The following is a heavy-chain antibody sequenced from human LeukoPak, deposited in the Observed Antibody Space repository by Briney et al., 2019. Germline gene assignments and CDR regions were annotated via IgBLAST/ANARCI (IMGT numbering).Heavy chain of an antibody. D-gene: IGHD3-3*01. CDR3: ARGPSNYDFWSGYLWIDY. V-gene: IGHV1-8*03. J-gene: IGHJ4*02. CDR2: MNPNSGNT. CDR1: GYTFTSYD. Sequence: GASVKVSCKASGYTFTSYDINWVRQATGRGLEWMGWMNPNSGNTGYAQKFQGRVTITRNTSISTAYMELSSLRSEDTAVYYCARGPSNYDFWSGYLWIDYWGQGTLVTVSS.